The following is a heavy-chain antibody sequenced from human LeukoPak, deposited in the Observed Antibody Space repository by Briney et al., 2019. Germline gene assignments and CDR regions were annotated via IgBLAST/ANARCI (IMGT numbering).Heavy chain of an antibody. D-gene: IGHD2-15*01. V-gene: IGHV3-9*03. CDR2: ISYNGGTI. J-gene: IGHJ3*02. Sequence: PGGSLRLSCAVSGFTLNDYAMHWVRQAPGKGPEWVSGISYNGGTIGFADSVKGRFTISRDNAKNSLYLQMNSLRAEDMALYYCAKDGCSGGSCYGRSALDIWGQGTMVTVSS. CDR3: AKDGCSGGSCYGRSALDI. CDR1: GFTLNDYA.